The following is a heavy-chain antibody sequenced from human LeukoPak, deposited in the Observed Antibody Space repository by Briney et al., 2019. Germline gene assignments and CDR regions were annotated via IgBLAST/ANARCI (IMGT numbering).Heavy chain of an antibody. D-gene: IGHD7-27*01. CDR1: GGTLSSYA. Sequence: SVKVSCKASGGTLSSYAISWVRQAPGQGLEWMGGIIPIFGTANYAQKFQGRVTITADKSTSTAYMELSSLRSEDTAVYYCARDGSLGPLYYFDYWGQGTLVTVSS. CDR2: IIPIFGTA. CDR3: ARDGSLGPLYYFDY. V-gene: IGHV1-69*06. J-gene: IGHJ4*02.